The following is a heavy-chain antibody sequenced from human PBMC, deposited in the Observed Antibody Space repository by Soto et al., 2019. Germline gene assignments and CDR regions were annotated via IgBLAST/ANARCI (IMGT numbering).Heavy chain of an antibody. J-gene: IGHJ3*02. CDR2: IYSGGST. D-gene: IGHD3-9*01. CDR3: AREGYDILTGSQAFDI. CDR1: GFTVSSNY. V-gene: IGHV3-53*01. Sequence: PGGSLRLSCAASGFTVSSNYMSWVRQAPGKGLEWVSVIYSGGSTYYADSVKGRFTISRDNSKNTLYLQMNSLRAEDTAVYYCAREGYDILTGSQAFDIWGQGTMVTVSS.